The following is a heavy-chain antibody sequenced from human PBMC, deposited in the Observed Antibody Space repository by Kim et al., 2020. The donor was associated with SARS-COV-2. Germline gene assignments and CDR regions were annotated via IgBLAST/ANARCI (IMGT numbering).Heavy chain of an antibody. D-gene: IGHD2-21*02. Sequence: GGSLRLSCAASGFTFGDYAMQWVRQAPGKGLEWVSGISWNSGSIGYADSVKGRFTISRDNAKNSLYLQMNSLRAEDTALYYCAKGLAYCGGDCYAGRDY. CDR2: ISWNSGSI. V-gene: IGHV3-9*01. CDR3: AKGLAYCGGDCYAGRDY. CDR1: GFTFGDYA. J-gene: IGHJ4*01.